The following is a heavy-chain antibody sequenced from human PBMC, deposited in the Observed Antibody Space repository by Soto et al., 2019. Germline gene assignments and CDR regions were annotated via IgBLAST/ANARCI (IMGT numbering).Heavy chain of an antibody. D-gene: IGHD2-15*01. J-gene: IGHJ4*02. V-gene: IGHV3-33*01. Sequence: QVQLVESGGGVVQPGRSLRLSCAASGFTFSSYGMHWVRQAPGKGLEWVAVIWYDGSNKYYADSVKGRFTISRDNSKNPLYLQMNSLRAEDTAVYYWARRVGGYDKEVFDYWGQGTLVTGSS. CDR1: GFTFSSYG. CDR2: IWYDGSNK. CDR3: ARRVGGYDKEVFDY.